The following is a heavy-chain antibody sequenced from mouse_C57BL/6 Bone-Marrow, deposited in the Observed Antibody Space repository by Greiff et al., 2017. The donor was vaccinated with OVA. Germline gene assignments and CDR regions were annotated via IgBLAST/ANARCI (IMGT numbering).Heavy chain of an antibody. J-gene: IGHJ1*03. CDR3: AKTHYGSSRWYFDV. D-gene: IGHD1-1*01. CDR1: GFSLTSYG. Sequence: VKLQESGPGLVQPSQSLSITCTVSGFSLTSYGVHWVRQSPGKGLEWLGVIWRGGSTDYNAAFMSRLSITKDNSKSQVFFKMNSLQADDTAIYYGAKTHYGSSRWYFDVWGTGTTVTVSS. CDR2: IWRGGST. V-gene: IGHV2-5*01.